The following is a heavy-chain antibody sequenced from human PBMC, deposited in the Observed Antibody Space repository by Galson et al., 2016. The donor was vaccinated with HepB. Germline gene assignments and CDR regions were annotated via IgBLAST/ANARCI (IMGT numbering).Heavy chain of an antibody. CDR2: IDPSDSST. D-gene: IGHD6-6*01. V-gene: IGHV5-10-1*01. Sequence: QSGAEVKKPGESLKISCKDSENSFTTYWISWVRQMPGRGLEWMGTIDPSDSSTDYSPSFQGHVTIPVDRSISTAYLQWSSLKASDTAMYYCARQSFIAGRRGRKHNWFDPWGQGTLVTVSS. CDR1: ENSFTTYW. J-gene: IGHJ5*02. CDR3: ARQSFIAGRRGRKHNWFDP.